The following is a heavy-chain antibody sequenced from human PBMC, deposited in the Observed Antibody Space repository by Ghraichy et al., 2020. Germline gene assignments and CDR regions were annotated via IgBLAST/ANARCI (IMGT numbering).Heavy chain of an antibody. CDR3: AGGWGYSYGPSPFGY. CDR1: GGSFSGYY. J-gene: IGHJ4*02. D-gene: IGHD5-18*01. V-gene: IGHV4-34*01. CDR2: INHSGST. Sequence: SETLSLTCDVYGGSFSGYYWSWIRQLPGKGLEWIGEINHSGSTNYNPSLKSRVTISVDTSKNQFSLKLSSVTAADTAVYYCAGGWGYSYGPSPFGYWGQGTLVTVSS.